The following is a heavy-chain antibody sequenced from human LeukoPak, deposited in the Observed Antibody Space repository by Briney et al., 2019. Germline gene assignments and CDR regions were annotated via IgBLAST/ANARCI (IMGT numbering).Heavy chain of an antibody. CDR2: IIPIFGTA. CDR3: ARDRGIQLWSETFDY. CDR1: GGTFSSYA. D-gene: IGHD5-18*01. Sequence: SVKVSCKTSGGTFSSYAISWVRQAPGQGLEWMGRIIPIFGTANYAQKFQGRVTITTDESTSTAYMELSSLRSEDTAVYYCARDRGIQLWSETFDYWGQGTLVTVSS. V-gene: IGHV1-69*05. J-gene: IGHJ4*02.